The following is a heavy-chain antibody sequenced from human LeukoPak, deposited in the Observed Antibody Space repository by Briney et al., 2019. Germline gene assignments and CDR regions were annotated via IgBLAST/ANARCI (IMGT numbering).Heavy chain of an antibody. Sequence: GSVKVSCKASGYTFTGYYMHWVRQAPGQGVEWMGLINSSGGSTSYAQKFQGRVTLTRDTSTSTGYIDASKLRSEDTAVYYCAREGDRETTISNHYWGQGTLVNVSS. CDR3: AREGDRETTISNHY. CDR1: GYTFTGYY. D-gene: IGHD2-21*02. V-gene: IGHV1-46*01. J-gene: IGHJ4*02. CDR2: INSSGGST.